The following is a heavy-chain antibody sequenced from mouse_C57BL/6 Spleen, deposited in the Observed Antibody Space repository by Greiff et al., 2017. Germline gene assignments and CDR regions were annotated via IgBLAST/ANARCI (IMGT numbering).Heavy chain of an antibody. V-gene: IGHV1-52*01. CDR3: AREGLITTVVARDYAMDY. J-gene: IGHJ4*01. CDR2: IDPSDSET. D-gene: IGHD1-1*01. CDR1: GYTFTSYW. Sequence: QVQLQQPGAELVRPGSSVKLSCKASGYTFTSYWMHWVKQRPIQGLEWIGNIDPSDSETHSNQKITDKATFTVDTSSSTAYMQLSSLTSEDSAVYYCAREGLITTVVARDYAMDYWGQGTSVTVSS.